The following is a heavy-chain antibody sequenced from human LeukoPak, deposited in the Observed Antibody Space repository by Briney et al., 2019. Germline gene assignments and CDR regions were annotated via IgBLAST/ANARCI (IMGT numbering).Heavy chain of an antibody. D-gene: IGHD3-10*01. J-gene: IGHJ4*02. CDR2: IYYSGST. CDR3: AREGNERVDY. CDR1: SGSISSYY. Sequence: SETLSLTCTVSSGSISSYYWSWIRQPPGKGLEWIGYIYYSGSTNYNPSLKSRVTISVDTSKNQFSLKLSSVIAADTAVYYCAREGNERVDYWGQGTLVTVSS. V-gene: IGHV4-59*01.